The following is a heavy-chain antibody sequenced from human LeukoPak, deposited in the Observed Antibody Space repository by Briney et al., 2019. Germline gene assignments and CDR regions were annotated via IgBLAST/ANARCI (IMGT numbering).Heavy chain of an antibody. V-gene: IGHV1-69*13. CDR1: GGTFSSYA. CDR3: ASAISPGTSTPDY. J-gene: IGHJ4*02. Sequence: ASVKVSCKASGGTFSSYAISWVRQAPGQGLEWMGGIIPIFGTANDAQKFQGRVTITADESTSTAYMELSSLRSEDTAVYYCASAISPGTSTPDYWGQGTLVTVSS. D-gene: IGHD1-7*01. CDR2: IIPIFGTA.